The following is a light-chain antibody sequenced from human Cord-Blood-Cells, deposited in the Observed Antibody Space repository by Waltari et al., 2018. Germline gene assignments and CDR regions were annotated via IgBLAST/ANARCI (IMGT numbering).Light chain of an antibody. CDR1: SRDVGGYNY. CDR3: SSYTSSSPWV. Sequence: QSALTQPASVSGSPGQSITISCTGTSRDVGGYNYVSWYQQHPAKAPKLMIYEVSNRPSGVSTRFSGAKSGNTASLAISGLQAEDEADYYCSSYTSSSPWVFGGGTKLTVL. V-gene: IGLV2-14*01. J-gene: IGLJ3*02. CDR2: EVS.